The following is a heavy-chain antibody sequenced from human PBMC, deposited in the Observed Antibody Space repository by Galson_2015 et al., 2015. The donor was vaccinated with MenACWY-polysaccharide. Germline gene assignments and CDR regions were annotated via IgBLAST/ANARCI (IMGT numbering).Heavy chain of an antibody. CDR1: GFSLITNGVG. V-gene: IGHV2-5*02. Sequence: PALVKPTQTLTLTCTFSGFSLITNGVGVNRIRQPPGKALEWLAVIYWDGDNRYSPSLRSRLTVTKDTSKNQVVLTMTNMDPVDTATYYCAHVMITFGGVIGADAFDVWGQGTMVTVSA. CDR2: IYWDGDN. CDR3: AHVMITFGGVIGADAFDV. D-gene: IGHD3-16*01. J-gene: IGHJ3*01.